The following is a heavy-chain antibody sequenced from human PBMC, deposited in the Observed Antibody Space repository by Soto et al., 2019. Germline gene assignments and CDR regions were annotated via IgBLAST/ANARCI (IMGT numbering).Heavy chain of an antibody. Sequence: GASLKLSCHASGYSFSKYWIGWVRQVPGKGLEWMGIIYPSDSDIRYSPSFQGQVTISVDKSTNTTYLQWTSLQASDTAMYYCARQDCSSAICLWTYYYHGLVVWRRATKLTVSS. CDR2: IYPSDSDI. J-gene: IGHJ6*02. D-gene: IGHD2-2*01. CDR1: GYSFSKYW. CDR3: ARQDCSSAICLWTYYYHGLVV. V-gene: IGHV5-51*01.